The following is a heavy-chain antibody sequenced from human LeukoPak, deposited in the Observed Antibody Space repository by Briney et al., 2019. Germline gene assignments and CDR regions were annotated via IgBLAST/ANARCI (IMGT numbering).Heavy chain of an antibody. D-gene: IGHD2-15*01. Sequence: PGGSLRLSCTDSGFTFTTHAMHWVRQAPGKGLEWVSGLSGSASSTYYADSVKGRFTISRDNSKNTLYLQMNSLRAEDTAVYYCAKDALPHTYSYYSDFWGQGTLVTVSS. V-gene: IGHV3-23*01. J-gene: IGHJ4*02. CDR2: LSGSASST. CDR3: AKDALPHTYSYYSDF. CDR1: GFTFTTHA.